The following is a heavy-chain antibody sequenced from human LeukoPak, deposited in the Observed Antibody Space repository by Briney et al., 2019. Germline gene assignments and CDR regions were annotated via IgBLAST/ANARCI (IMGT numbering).Heavy chain of an antibody. D-gene: IGHD3-3*01. V-gene: IGHV4-34*01. Sequence: SETLSLTCAVYGGSFSGYYWSWIRQPPGKGLEWIGEINHSGSTNYNPSLKSRVTISVDTSKNQFSLKLSSVTAADTAVYYCARGGTIFGVALPRLNWFDPWGQGTLVIVSS. J-gene: IGHJ5*02. CDR3: ARGGTIFGVALPRLNWFDP. CDR1: GGSFSGYY. CDR2: INHSGST.